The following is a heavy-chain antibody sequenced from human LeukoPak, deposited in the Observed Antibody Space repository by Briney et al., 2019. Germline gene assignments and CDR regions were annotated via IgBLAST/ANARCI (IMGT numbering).Heavy chain of an antibody. V-gene: IGHV5-10-1*01. Sequence: GESLKISCKGSWYLFTSYCINRVRQMPRKGLGLMLRIDPRASYNNYSPCFQRHVTIAADKSISTAHLQWSSLKASDPAMYYCERGGEDYYESSGPTGHAFDLWGQGTMVTVSS. D-gene: IGHD3-22*01. CDR3: ERGGEDYYESSGPTGHAFDL. CDR1: WYLFTSYC. J-gene: IGHJ3*01. CDR2: IDPRASYN.